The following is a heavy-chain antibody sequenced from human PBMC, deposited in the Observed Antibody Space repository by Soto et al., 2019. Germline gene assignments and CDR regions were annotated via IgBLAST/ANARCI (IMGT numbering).Heavy chain of an antibody. CDR1: GGSVSSYF. Sequence: QVQLQESGPGLVKSSETLSLTCSVSGGSVSSYFWSWVRQPPGKGLEWIAYIYYSGSTNYNPFLKSRVPISVDASKNQFSLRLRSVTAADTAIYYCARLGGITMVGGVLTAFDIWGQGTMVTVSS. CDR2: IYYSGST. V-gene: IGHV4-59*08. J-gene: IGHJ3*02. CDR3: ARLGGITMVGGVLTAFDI. D-gene: IGHD3-10*01.